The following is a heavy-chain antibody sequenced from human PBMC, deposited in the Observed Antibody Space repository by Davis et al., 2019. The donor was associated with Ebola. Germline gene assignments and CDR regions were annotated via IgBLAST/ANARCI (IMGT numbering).Heavy chain of an antibody. CDR1: GGSFSSYY. V-gene: IGHV4-59*08. D-gene: IGHD2-15*01. Sequence: SETLSLTCAVYGGSFSSYYWGWIRQPPGKGLEWIGYIYYSGSTNYNPSLKSRVTISVDTSKNQFSLKLSSVTAADTAMYYCARHPSVVVVAASFNYFDYWGQGTLVTVPS. J-gene: IGHJ4*02. CDR3: ARHPSVVVVAASFNYFDY. CDR2: IYYSGST.